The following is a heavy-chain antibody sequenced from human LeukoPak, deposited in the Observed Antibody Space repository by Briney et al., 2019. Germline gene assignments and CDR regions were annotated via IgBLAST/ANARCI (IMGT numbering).Heavy chain of an antibody. D-gene: IGHD3-3*01. CDR2: INHSGST. Sequence: PSEALSLTCAVYGGSFSGYYWSWIRQPPGKGLEWIGEINHSGSTNYNPSLKSRVTISVDTSKNQFSLKLSSVTAADTAVYYCARFEPSYYDFLSGYRFDYWGQGTLVTVSS. CDR1: GGSFSGYY. V-gene: IGHV4-34*01. J-gene: IGHJ4*02. CDR3: ARFEPSYYDFLSGYRFDY.